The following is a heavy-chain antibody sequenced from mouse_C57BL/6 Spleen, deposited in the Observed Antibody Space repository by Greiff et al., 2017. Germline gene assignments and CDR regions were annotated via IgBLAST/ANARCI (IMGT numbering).Heavy chain of an antibody. V-gene: IGHV1-64*01. CDR3: ARKGYGRGFDY. CDR2: IHPNSGST. D-gene: IGHD1-2*01. Sequence: QVQLKQPGAELVKPGASVKLSCKASGYTFTSYWMHWVKQRPGKGLEWIGMIHPNSGSTNYNEKFKSKATLTVDKSAGTAYMQLSSLTSADSAVYSCARKGYGRGFDYWGQGTTLTVAS. CDR1: GYTFTSYW. J-gene: IGHJ2*01.